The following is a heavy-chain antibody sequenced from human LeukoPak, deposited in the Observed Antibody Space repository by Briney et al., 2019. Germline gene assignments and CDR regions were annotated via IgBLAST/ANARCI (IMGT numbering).Heavy chain of an antibody. D-gene: IGHD3-3*01. J-gene: IGHJ2*01. CDR1: GGGISGDYFY. V-gene: IGHV4-31*02. Sequence: SETLSLSCAVSGGGISGDYFYWGWIRQHPGKGLEWIGYTRYSACAYYTPSLKSRVTISVDTSKSQFSLKLSTVSAADTAGYYHARAILTPSGFVWHFDLWGRGTLVSVPS. CDR2: TRYSACA. CDR3: ARAILTPSGFVWHFDL.